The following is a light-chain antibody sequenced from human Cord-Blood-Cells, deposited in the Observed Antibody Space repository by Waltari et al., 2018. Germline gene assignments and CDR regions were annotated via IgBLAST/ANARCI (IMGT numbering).Light chain of an antibody. CDR2: AAS. V-gene: IGKV1-39*01. CDR1: QSISSY. Sequence: DIQMTQSTSSLSASVGDRVTITCRASQSISSYLNWYQQKPGKAPKLLIYAASSLQSGVPSRFSGSGSGTEFTLTISSLQPEDFATYYCQQSYSTPFTFGPGTKVDIK. CDR3: QQSYSTPFT. J-gene: IGKJ3*01.